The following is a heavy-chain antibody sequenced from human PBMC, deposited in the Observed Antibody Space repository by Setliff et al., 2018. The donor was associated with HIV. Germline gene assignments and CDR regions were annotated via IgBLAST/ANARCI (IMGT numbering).Heavy chain of an antibody. J-gene: IGHJ4*02. CDR2: IYPGDFVT. V-gene: IGHV5-51*01. Sequence: GESLKISCKASGYNFNNYWIGWVRQMPGKGLEWIGVIYPGDFVTRYGPSFQGQVSISADRSITTAYLQWSSLKASDTAMYYCTRRRRAPGTEDLVAYWGQGTPVTVSS. CDR3: TRRRRAPGTEDLVAY. CDR1: GYNFNNYW. D-gene: IGHD5-12*01.